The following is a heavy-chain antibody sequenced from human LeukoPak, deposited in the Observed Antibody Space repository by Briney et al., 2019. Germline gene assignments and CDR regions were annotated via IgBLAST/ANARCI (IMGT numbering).Heavy chain of an antibody. CDR2: IYPGDSDT. D-gene: IGHD3-10*01. CDR1: GYNFTGYW. CDR3: ARHTRDDYYGWGSYYNDY. J-gene: IGHJ4*02. V-gene: IGHV5-51*01. Sequence: PGESLKISCKGSGYNFTGYWIGWVRQKPGKGLEWMGIIYPGDSDTRYSPSLQGQVTISADKSISTAYLQWSSLKASDTAMYYCARHTRDDYYGWGSYYNDYWGQGTLVTVSS.